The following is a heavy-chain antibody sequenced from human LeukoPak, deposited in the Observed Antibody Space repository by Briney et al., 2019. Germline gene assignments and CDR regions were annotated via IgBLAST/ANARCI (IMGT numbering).Heavy chain of an antibody. J-gene: IGHJ3*02. CDR2: INPNSGGT. Sequence: ASVKVSCKASGYTFTGYYMHWVRQAPGQGLEWMGWINPNSGGTNYAQKFQGRVTMTRDTSISTAYMELSRLRSDDTAGYYCARCPGYVYPGGAFDNLGQRAMVTVS. CDR1: GYTFTGYY. CDR3: ARCPGYVYPGGAFDN. V-gene: IGHV1-2*02. D-gene: IGHD3-16*01.